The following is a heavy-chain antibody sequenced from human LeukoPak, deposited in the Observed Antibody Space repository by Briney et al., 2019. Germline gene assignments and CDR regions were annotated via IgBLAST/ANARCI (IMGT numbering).Heavy chain of an antibody. Sequence: RGSLRLSCVVSGFTFNKCWMNWVRQAPGKGLEWVAHINPDGRDKYYVDSVKGRFTISRDNAENSLYLQMNSLRVEDTAVYYCTSWGDTTAEYFQRWGQGTLVTVSS. CDR1: GFTFNKCW. V-gene: IGHV3-7*01. D-gene: IGHD2-21*02. CDR3: TSWGDTTAEYFQR. J-gene: IGHJ1*01. CDR2: INPDGRDK.